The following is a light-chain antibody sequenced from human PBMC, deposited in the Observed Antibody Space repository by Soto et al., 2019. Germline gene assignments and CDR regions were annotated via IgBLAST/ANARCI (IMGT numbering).Light chain of an antibody. CDR3: AQYYSTSWPT. J-gene: IGKJ4*01. Sequence: DIVMTQSPDSLAVSLGERATINCKSSQSLLRSSNNKNYLAWYQQKAGQPPQLLITWASTRESGVPDRFTGSGCGTDFTLPISSLQAEYVAIYYCAQYYSTSWPTFGGGTKVEIK. CDR1: QSLLRSSNNKNY. V-gene: IGKV4-1*01. CDR2: WAS.